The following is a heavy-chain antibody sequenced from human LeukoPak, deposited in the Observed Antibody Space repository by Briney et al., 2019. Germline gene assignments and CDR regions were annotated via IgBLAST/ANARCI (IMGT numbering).Heavy chain of an antibody. CDR2: INAYNGNT. D-gene: IGHD3-10*01. CDR3: ARDSLTPLLWFETAVDY. Sequence: ASVKVSCKASGYTFTSYGISWVRQAPGQGREWMGWINAYNGNTNYAQKLQGRVTMTTDAATSTAYMKLRSLRSDDTAVYYCARDSLTPLLWFETAVDYWGQGTLVTVSS. J-gene: IGHJ4*02. CDR1: GYTFTSYG. V-gene: IGHV1-18*04.